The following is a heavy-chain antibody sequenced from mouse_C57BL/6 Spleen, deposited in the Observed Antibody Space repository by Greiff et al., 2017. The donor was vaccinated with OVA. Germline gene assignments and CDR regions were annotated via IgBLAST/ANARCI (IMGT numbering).Heavy chain of an antibody. CDR1: GYTFTEYT. Sequence: VQRVESGAELVKPGASVKLSCKASGYTFTEYTIHWVKQRSGQGLEWIGWFYPGSGSIKYNEKFKDKATLTADKSSSTVYMELSRLTSEDSAVYFCARHEEGTLYHSGFAYWGQGTLVTVSA. CDR2: FYPGSGSI. CDR3: ARHEEGTLYHSGFAY. J-gene: IGHJ3*01. V-gene: IGHV1-62-2*01. D-gene: IGHD3-3*01.